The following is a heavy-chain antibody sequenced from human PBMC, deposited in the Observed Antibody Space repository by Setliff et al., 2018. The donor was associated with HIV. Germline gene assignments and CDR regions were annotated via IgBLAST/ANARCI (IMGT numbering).Heavy chain of an antibody. Sequence: PGGSLRLSCAVSGFTFSNYWMSWVRQAPGKGLEWVANIKRDGSEIYYVDSVKGRFTISRDNAENSLYLQMNSLRSEDTAVYYCAIVTELDYYGGSGPTHLLFDSWGQGTLVTVSS. J-gene: IGHJ4*02. CDR3: AIVTELDYYGGSGPTHLLFDS. V-gene: IGHV3-7*03. D-gene: IGHD3-22*01. CDR1: GFTFSNYW. CDR2: IKRDGSEI.